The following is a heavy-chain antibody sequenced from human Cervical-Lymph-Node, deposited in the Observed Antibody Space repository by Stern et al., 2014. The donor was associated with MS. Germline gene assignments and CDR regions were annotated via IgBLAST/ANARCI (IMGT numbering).Heavy chain of an antibody. Sequence: QVQLVQSGGGVVQPGRSLRLSCAASGFSFRSYGMHWVRQAPGKGLEWMAVISYDGSDTHYADSVRVRFTISRDNSKNTLYLQMNNLRAGDTAVYYCAKGPIYIVGASYFDYWDQGTRVTVSS. CDR2: ISYDGSDT. J-gene: IGHJ4*02. CDR1: GFSFRSYG. D-gene: IGHD1-26*01. CDR3: AKGPIYIVGASYFDY. V-gene: IGHV3-30*18.